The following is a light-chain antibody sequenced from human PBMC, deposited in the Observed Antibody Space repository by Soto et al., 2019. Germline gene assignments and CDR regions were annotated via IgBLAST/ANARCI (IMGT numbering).Light chain of an antibody. J-gene: IGKJ1*01. Sequence: EVVLTQSPGALSLSPGEGVTLSCRASQNIRGNELAWYRQKRGQAPRLLIYGGSSRAEGIPDRFSGRGTGTNFPLTISRLEPEDSAVYYCLDYGTSHPWTFGQGTKREIK. CDR3: LDYGTSHPWT. CDR2: GGS. CDR1: QNIRGNE. V-gene: IGKV3-20*01.